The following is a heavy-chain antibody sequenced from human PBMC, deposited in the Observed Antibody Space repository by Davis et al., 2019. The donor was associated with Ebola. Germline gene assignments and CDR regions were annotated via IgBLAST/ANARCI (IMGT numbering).Heavy chain of an antibody. Sequence: SLKTSCAASGFTFDDYAMHWVRQAPGKGLEWVSGISWNSGSIGYADSVKGRFTISRDNTKNSLYLQMNSLRAEDTALYYCAKAPPGYYYGMDVWGQGTTVTVSS. V-gene: IGHV3-9*01. CDR2: ISWNSGSI. CDR3: AKAPPGYYYGMDV. D-gene: IGHD3-10*01. J-gene: IGHJ6*02. CDR1: GFTFDDYA.